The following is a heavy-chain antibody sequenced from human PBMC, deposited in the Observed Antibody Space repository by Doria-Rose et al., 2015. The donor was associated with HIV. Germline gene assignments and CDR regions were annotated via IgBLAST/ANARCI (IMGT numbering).Heavy chain of an antibody. CDR2: IFSEDER. D-gene: IGHD6-13*01. CDR3: ARIKSSRWYHKYYFDF. CDR1: GVSLSSPGMG. Sequence: QVQLVQSGPVLVKPTETLTLTCTVSGVSLSSPGMGVSWIRQPPGKALEWLANIFSEDERSYITSLKSRLTIPRCTSKSQVVLTMTDRDPVDTATYYCARIKSSRWYHKYYFDFWGQGTLVSGSA. J-gene: IGHJ4*02. V-gene: IGHV2-26*01.